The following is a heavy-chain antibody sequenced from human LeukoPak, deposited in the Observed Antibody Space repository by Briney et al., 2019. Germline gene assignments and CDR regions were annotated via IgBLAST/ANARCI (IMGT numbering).Heavy chain of an antibody. J-gene: IGHJ2*01. CDR3: ARDAGGAFYWYFDL. Sequence: ASVKVSCKASGYTFTGYYMHWVRQAPGQGLEWMGWINPNSGGTNYAQKFQGRVTMTRDTSISTAYMELSRLRPDDTAVYYCARDAGGAFYWYFDLWGRGTQVTVSS. D-gene: IGHD1-26*01. CDR2: INPNSGGT. CDR1: GYTFTGYY. V-gene: IGHV1-2*02.